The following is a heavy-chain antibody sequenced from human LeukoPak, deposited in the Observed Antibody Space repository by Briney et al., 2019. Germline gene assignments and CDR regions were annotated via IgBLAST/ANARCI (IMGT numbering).Heavy chain of an antibody. CDR2: ISSSSSYI. D-gene: IGHD3-22*01. CDR3: ARVRYYDSSGYYFDY. J-gene: IGHJ4*02. V-gene: IGHV3-21*01. CDR1: GFTVSSNY. Sequence: GGSLRLSCAASGFTVSSNYMTWVRQAPGKGLEWVSSISSSSSYIYYADSVKGRFTISRDNAKNSLYLQMNSLRAEDTAVYYCARVRYYDSSGYYFDYWGQGTLVTVSS.